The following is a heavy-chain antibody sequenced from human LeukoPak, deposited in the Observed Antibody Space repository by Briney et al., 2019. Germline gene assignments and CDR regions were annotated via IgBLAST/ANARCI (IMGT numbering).Heavy chain of an antibody. CDR3: AKGDSSGWYESNWFDP. CDR1: GFSFSTIY. CDR2: INVDGTAE. Sequence: GGSLRLSCAASGFSFSTIYMSWVRQTPGQGLEWVANINVDGTAEYYVDSVKGRFTISRDNAKNSLYLQMNSLRAEDTAVYYCAKGDSSGWYESNWFDPWGQGTLVTVSS. J-gene: IGHJ5*02. D-gene: IGHD6-19*01. V-gene: IGHV3-7*03.